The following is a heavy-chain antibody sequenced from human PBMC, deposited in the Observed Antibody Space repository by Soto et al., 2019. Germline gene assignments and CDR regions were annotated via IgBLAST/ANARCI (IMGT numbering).Heavy chain of an antibody. Sequence: QVQLQESGPGLVKPSETLSLTCTVSGGSISSYYWSWIRQPPGKGLEWIGYIYYSGSTNYNPSLKSRVTISVHTSKNQSSRKLSSVTAADTAVYYCAGLWGWYFDCWGQGTLVTVSS. CDR3: AGLWGWYFDC. CDR1: GGSISSYY. J-gene: IGHJ4*02. V-gene: IGHV4-59*01. D-gene: IGHD2-21*01. CDR2: IYYSGST.